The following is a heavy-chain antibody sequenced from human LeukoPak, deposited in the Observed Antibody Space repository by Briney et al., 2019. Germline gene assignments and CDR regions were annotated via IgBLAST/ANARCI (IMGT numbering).Heavy chain of an antibody. J-gene: IGHJ3*02. CDR2: INQDGSAK. Sequence: GGSLRLSCAASGFTFSNYWMTWVRQAPGKGLEWVAHINQDGSAKYYVGSVKGRFTISRDNANNSLYLQMNNLRVDDTAVYHCATDSFSISSISLPGADAFDIWGQGTMVTVSS. CDR1: GFTFSNYW. V-gene: IGHV3-7*01. CDR3: ATDSFSISSISLPGADAFDI. D-gene: IGHD3-3*02.